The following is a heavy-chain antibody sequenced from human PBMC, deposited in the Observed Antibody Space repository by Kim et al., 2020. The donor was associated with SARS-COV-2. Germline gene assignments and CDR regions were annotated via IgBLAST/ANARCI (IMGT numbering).Heavy chain of an antibody. V-gene: IGHV4-59*01. Sequence: SGSTNYNPSLKSRVTISVDTSKNQFSLKLSSVTAADTAVYYCARDSLSIWGQGTMVTVSS. CDR3: ARDSLSI. CDR2: SGST. J-gene: IGHJ3*02.